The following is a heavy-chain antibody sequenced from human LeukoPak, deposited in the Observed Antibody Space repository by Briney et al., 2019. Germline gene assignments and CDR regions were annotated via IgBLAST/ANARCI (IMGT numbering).Heavy chain of an antibody. CDR2: INYSGST. V-gene: IGHV4-59*01. CDR1: GGSISSYY. CDR3: ARAGYEYVGERPLEHLFDP. Sequence: SETLSLTCTVSGGSISSYYWSWIRRPPGKGLEWIGYINYSGSTNYKPSLKSRVTISVDTSKNQFSLKLSSVTAADTAVYYCARAGYEYVGERPLEHLFDPGGQGTLVTVPS. D-gene: IGHD3-16*01. J-gene: IGHJ5*02.